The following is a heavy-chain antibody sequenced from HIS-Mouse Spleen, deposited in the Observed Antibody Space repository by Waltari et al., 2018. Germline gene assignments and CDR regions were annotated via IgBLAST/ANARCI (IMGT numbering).Heavy chain of an antibody. CDR2: INHSGST. CDR3: ARGSGSYYAFDI. D-gene: IGHD1-26*01. Sequence: QVQLQQWGAGLLKPSETLSLTCAVYGGSFSGYYWSWIRQPPGKGLEWIGEINHSGSTNYTPSLKSRVTISVDTSKNQFSLKLSSVTAADTAVYYCARGSGSYYAFDIWGQGTMVTVSS. V-gene: IGHV4-34*01. CDR1: GGSFSGYY. J-gene: IGHJ3*02.